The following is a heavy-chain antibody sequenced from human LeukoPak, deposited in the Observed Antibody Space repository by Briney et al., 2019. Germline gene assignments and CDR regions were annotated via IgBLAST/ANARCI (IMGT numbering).Heavy chain of an antibody. CDR2: IYSGGST. CDR3: ARDYYGSGNYYMDV. D-gene: IGHD3-10*01. J-gene: IGHJ6*03. V-gene: IGHV3-53*01. Sequence: PGGSLRLSCAASGFTVSTSYMSWVRQAPGKGLEWVSVIYSGGSTYYADSVKGRFTISRDNSKNTLFLQMNSLRAEDTAVYYCARDYYGSGNYYMDVWGKGTTVTGSS. CDR1: GFTVSTSY.